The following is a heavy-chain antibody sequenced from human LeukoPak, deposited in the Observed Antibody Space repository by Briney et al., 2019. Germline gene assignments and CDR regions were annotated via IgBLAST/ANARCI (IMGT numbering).Heavy chain of an antibody. CDR3: TREGAYGAHGFDY. Sequence: QAPGQGLEWMGGIIPMFGTSNYAQQFQGRVTITTDESTSTAYMELSSLRSEDTAVYYCTREGAYGAHGFDYWGQGTLVTVSS. D-gene: IGHD4-17*01. J-gene: IGHJ4*02. V-gene: IGHV1-69*05. CDR2: IIPMFGTS.